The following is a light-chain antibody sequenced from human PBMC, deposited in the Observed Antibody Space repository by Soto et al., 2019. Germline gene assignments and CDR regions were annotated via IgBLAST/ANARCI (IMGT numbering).Light chain of an antibody. CDR2: AAT. CDR1: QTFNRY. J-gene: IGKJ4*01. Sequence: DIQMTQSPSSLSASVGDRVTITCRSSQTFNRYLNWYQQKPGKAPKLLIFAATSLHSGVPSRFSGSGSGTDFTLTISSLQPEDSATYFCQQSYSVPLTFGGGTKVEIK. CDR3: QQSYSVPLT. V-gene: IGKV1-39*01.